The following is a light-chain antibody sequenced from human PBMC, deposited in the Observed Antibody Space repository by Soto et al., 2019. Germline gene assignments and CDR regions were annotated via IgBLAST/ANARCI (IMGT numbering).Light chain of an antibody. CDR2: AAA. J-gene: IGKJ4*01. Sequence: IQMTQSPSSLSASVGDRVTITCRASQSISTYLNWYQQKPGKAPKLLIYAAANLQSGVPSRFSGSGSGTDFTLTIIRLEPEDSATYYCQQTYAAPLTFGGGTKVDIK. CDR3: QQTYAAPLT. V-gene: IGKV1-39*01. CDR1: QSISTY.